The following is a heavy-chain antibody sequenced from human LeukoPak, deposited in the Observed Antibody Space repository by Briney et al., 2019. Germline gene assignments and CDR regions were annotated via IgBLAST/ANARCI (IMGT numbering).Heavy chain of an antibody. V-gene: IGHV3-43*02. J-gene: IGHJ3*02. CDR3: ASSIATAGSAAFDM. CDR2: ISGDGGST. Sequence: AGGSLRLSCAASGFTFDDYAMHWVRQAPGKGLEWVSLISGDGGSTYYADSVKGRFTISRDNAKNTLYLQMNSLRAEDTAVYYCASSIATAGSAAFDMWGQGTMVTVSS. D-gene: IGHD6-13*01. CDR1: GFTFDDYA.